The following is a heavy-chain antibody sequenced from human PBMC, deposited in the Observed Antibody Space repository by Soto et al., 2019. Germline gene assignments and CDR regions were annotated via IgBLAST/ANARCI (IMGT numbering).Heavy chain of an antibody. CDR1: GGSISSGGYY. D-gene: IGHD1-7*01. J-gene: IGHJ6*03. CDR2: IYYSGST. V-gene: IGHV4-31*03. CDR3: ARVRRGTGTNDFIVFQYYYYYYMDV. Sequence: QVQLQESGPGLVKPSQTLSLTCTVSGGSISSGGYYWSWIRQHPGKGLEWIGYIYYSGSTYYNPSLTSRVTISVDTSKNQFSLKLSSVTAADTAVYYCARVRRGTGTNDFIVFQYYYYYYMDVWGKGTTVTVSS.